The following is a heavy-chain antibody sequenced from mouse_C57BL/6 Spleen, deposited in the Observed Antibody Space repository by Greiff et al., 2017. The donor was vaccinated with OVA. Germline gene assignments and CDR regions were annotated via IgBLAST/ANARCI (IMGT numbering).Heavy chain of an antibody. CDR3: ARWMDYYAMDY. Sequence: EVQLQQSGPELVKPGASVKISCKASGYSFTGYYMNWVKQSPEKSLEWIGEINPSTGGTTYNQKFKAKATLTVDKSSSTAYMQLKSLTSEDSAVYYCARWMDYYAMDYWGQGTSVTVSS. CDR1: GYSFTGYY. CDR2: INPSTGGT. D-gene: IGHD2-3*01. V-gene: IGHV1-42*01. J-gene: IGHJ4*01.